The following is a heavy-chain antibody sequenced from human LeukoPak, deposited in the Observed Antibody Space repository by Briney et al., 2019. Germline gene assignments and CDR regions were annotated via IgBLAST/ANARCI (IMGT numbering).Heavy chain of an antibody. Sequence: PSETLSLTCAVSGGSISSYYWSWIRQPAGKGLEWIGRIYTSGSTNYNPSLKSRVTMSADTSKNQFSLKLSSVTAADTAVYYCARAAEWFGELSYAFDIWGQGTMVTVSS. V-gene: IGHV4-4*07. D-gene: IGHD3-10*01. CDR1: GGSISSYY. CDR3: ARAAEWFGELSYAFDI. J-gene: IGHJ3*02. CDR2: IYTSGST.